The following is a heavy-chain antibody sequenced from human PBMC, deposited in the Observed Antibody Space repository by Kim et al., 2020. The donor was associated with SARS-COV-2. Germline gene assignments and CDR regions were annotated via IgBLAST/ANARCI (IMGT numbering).Heavy chain of an antibody. Sequence: GGSLRLSCAASGFTFSSYAMHWVRQAPGKGLEWVAVISYDGSNKYYADSVKGRFTISRDNSKNTLYLQMNSLRAEDTAVYYCARDGYNYFCMDVWGQGTTVTVSS. V-gene: IGHV3-30*04. CDR1: GFTFSSYA. CDR3: ARDGYNYFCMDV. CDR2: ISYDGSNK. J-gene: IGHJ6*02.